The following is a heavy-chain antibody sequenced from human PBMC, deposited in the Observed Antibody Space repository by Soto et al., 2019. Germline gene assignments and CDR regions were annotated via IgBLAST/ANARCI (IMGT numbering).Heavy chain of an antibody. CDR1: GGSISSGDYY. D-gene: IGHD3-3*01. V-gene: IGHV4-30-4*01. J-gene: IGHJ6*02. CDR2: IYYSGST. Sequence: QVQLQESGPGLVKPSQTLSLTCTVSGGSISSGDYYWSWILQPQGQGLEWSGYIYYSGSTYYNPYLKSRVTISVDTSKNQFSLKLSSVTAADTAVYYCAREVRTIFGVFNYGMDVWGQGTTVTVSS. CDR3: AREVRTIFGVFNYGMDV.